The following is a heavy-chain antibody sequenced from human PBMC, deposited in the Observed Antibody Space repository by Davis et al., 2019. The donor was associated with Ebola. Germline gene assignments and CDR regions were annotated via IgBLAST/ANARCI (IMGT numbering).Heavy chain of an antibody. D-gene: IGHD6-19*01. Sequence: PSETLSLTCTVSGSSISSGYCWGWIRQPPGKGLEWIGSIYHSGSTYYNPSLKSRVTVSVDTSKRQFSLKLSSVTAADTAVYYCARGKQWLDAFDIWGQGTMVTVSS. CDR1: GSSISSGYC. V-gene: IGHV4-38-2*02. J-gene: IGHJ3*02. CDR2: IYHSGST. CDR3: ARGKQWLDAFDI.